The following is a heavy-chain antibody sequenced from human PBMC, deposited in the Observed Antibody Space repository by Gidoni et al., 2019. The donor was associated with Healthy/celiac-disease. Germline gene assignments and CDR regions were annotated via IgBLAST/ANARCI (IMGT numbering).Heavy chain of an antibody. D-gene: IGHD3-22*01. CDR1: GGSISSSSYY. CDR3: ARRYYYDSSGTFDY. Sequence: QLQLQESGPGLVKPSETLSLTCTVSGGSISSSSYYWGWIRQPPGKGLEWIGSIYYSGSTYYNPSLQSRVTISVDTSKHQFSLKLSSVTAADTAVYSCARRYYYDSSGTFDYWGQGTLVTVSS. V-gene: IGHV4-39*01. J-gene: IGHJ4*02. CDR2: IYYSGST.